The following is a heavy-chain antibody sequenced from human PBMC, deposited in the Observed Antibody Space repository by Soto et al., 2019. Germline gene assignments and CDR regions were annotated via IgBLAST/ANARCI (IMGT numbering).Heavy chain of an antibody. CDR3: AKHDFWTLYNTGLDS. D-gene: IGHD3-3*01. J-gene: IGHJ4*02. V-gene: IGHV3-23*01. CDR1: GFTFSSYA. CDR2: ISDSGSDT. Sequence: VGSLRLSCSASGFTFSSYAMRWVRQAPGKGLEWVSGISDSGSDTKSADSVKGRFTISRDNFKNMLYLQMNSLRAEDTAVYYCAKHDFWTLYNTGLDSWGQGTLVTVSS.